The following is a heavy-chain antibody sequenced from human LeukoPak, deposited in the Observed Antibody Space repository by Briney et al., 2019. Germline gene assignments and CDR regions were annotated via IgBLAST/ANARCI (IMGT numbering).Heavy chain of an antibody. D-gene: IGHD6-13*01. CDR3: ARGRMMYSSNWSPPDS. J-gene: IGHJ4*02. V-gene: IGHV3-53*01. Sequence: GGSLRLSCAASGFTVSSNYMSWVRQAPGKGLEWVSVIFSGGSTYYADSVKGRFTISRDNSKNTLYLQMNSLRAEDTAVYYCARGRMMYSSNWSPPDSWGQGALVTVSS. CDR2: IFSGGST. CDR1: GFTVSSNY.